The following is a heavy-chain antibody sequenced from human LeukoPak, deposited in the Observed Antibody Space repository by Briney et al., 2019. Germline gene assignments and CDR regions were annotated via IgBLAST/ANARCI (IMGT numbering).Heavy chain of an antibody. CDR1: GFTFDDYA. V-gene: IGHV3-43*02. J-gene: IGHJ4*02. Sequence: GGSLRLSCAASGFTFDDYAMHWVRQAPGKGLEWVSLISGNGGNTYYADSVKGRFTISRDNSKNSLSLQMNSLRTEDTALYYCAKDISNWNSRHFDYWDQGTLVTVSS. CDR2: ISGNGGNT. D-gene: IGHD1-7*01. CDR3: AKDISNWNSRHFDY.